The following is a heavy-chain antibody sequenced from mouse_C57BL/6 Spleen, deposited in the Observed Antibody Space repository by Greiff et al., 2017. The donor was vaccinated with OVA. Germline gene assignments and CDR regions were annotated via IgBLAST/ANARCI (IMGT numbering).Heavy chain of an antibody. CDR3: ARERDLITTVVGAMDY. Sequence: QVQLKQPGAELVRPGSSVKLSCKASGYTFTSYWMHWVKQRPIQGLEWIGNIDPSDSETHYNQKFKDKATLTVDKSSSTAYMQLSSLTSEDSAVYYCARERDLITTVVGAMDYWGQGTSVTVSS. CDR1: GYTFTSYW. CDR2: IDPSDSET. D-gene: IGHD1-1*01. V-gene: IGHV1-52*01. J-gene: IGHJ4*01.